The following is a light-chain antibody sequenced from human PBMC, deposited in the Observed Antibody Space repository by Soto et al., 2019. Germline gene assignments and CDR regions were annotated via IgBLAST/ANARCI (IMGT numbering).Light chain of an antibody. CDR2: DVN. CDR1: SSDVGGYNY. Sequence: QSALTQPASVSGSPGQSITISCAGTSSDVGGYNYVSWYQQHPGKVPRLIISDVNKRPSGVSDRFAGSKSGNTASLTISGLQAEDEADYYCASFTRSVTVVFGAGTKLTVL. V-gene: IGLV2-14*03. CDR3: ASFTRSVTVV. J-gene: IGLJ2*01.